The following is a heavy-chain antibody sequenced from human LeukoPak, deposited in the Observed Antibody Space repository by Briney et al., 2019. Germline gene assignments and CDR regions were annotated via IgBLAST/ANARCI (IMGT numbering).Heavy chain of an antibody. J-gene: IGHJ2*01. CDR1: GGSFSGYY. Sequence: ASETLSLTCAVYGGSFSGYYWSWIRQPPGKGLEWIGEINHSGSTNYNPSLKSRVTISVDTSKNQFSLKLSSVTAADTAVYYCASQYGAYWYFDLWGRGTLVTVSS. V-gene: IGHV4-34*01. CDR2: INHSGST. D-gene: IGHD2-8*01. CDR3: ASQYGAYWYFDL.